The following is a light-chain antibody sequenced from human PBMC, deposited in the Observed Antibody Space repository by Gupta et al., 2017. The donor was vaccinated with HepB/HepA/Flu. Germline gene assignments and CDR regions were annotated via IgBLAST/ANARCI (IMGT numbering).Light chain of an antibody. J-gene: IGLJ2*01. CDR1: SSNIGHHV. Sequence: QSVLTQPPSVAGTPGQKGAISCSGGSSNIGHHVVNWYQQVPGTSPKLLIYSNDQRPSGFPGRLSGSKSGTSASLAISGLQSEDEAVYYCTSWDFTLGGAVLGGGTRLSVL. CDR2: SND. CDR3: TSWDFTLGGAV. V-gene: IGLV1-44*01.